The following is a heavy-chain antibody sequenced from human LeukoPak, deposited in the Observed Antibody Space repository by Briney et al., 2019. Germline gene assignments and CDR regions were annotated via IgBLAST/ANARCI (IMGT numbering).Heavy chain of an antibody. Sequence: SETLSLTCAVPGGSFSGYYWSWIRQPPGKGLEWIGEINHSGSANYNPSLKSRVTISVDTSKNQFSLRLSSVTAADTAVYYCARDGCSSTSCYWTDAFDIWGQGTMVTVSS. CDR3: ARDGCSSTSCYWTDAFDI. CDR1: GGSFSGYY. J-gene: IGHJ3*02. CDR2: INHSGSA. D-gene: IGHD2-2*01. V-gene: IGHV4-34*01.